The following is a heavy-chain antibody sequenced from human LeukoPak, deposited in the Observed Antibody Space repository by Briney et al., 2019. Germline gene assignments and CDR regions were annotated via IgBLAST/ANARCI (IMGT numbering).Heavy chain of an antibody. V-gene: IGHV4-34*01. CDR3: SSYYGSGSYYKVAFDI. J-gene: IGHJ3*02. Sequence: PSGTLSLTCAVYGGSFSGYYWSWIRQPPGKGLEWIGEINHSGSTNYNPSLESRVTISVDTSKNQFSLKLSSVTAADTAVYYCSSYYGSGSYYKVAFDIWGQGTMVTVSS. CDR1: GGSFSGYY. CDR2: INHSGST. D-gene: IGHD3-10*01.